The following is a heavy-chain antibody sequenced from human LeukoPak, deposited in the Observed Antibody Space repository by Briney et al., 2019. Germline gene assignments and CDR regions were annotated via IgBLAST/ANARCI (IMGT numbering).Heavy chain of an antibody. CDR3: STDQSGPLSD. CDR2: ISSSSSYT. V-gene: IGHV3-11*03. D-gene: IGHD3-3*01. Sequence: GGSLRLSCAASGFTFSDYYMSWIRQAPGKGLEWVSYISSSSSYTNYAAPVKGRFTISRDDPKNTLYLQMNSLKTEDTAVYYCSTDQSGPLSDWGQGTPVTVSS. CDR1: GFTFSDYY. J-gene: IGHJ4*02.